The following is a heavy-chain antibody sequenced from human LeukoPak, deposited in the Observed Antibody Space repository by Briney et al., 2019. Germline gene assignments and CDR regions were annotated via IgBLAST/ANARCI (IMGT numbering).Heavy chain of an antibody. Sequence: SETLSLTCTVSGGSISSSSYYWGWIRQPPGTGLEWIGSISSSGSTYSSPSLRSRVTISVDTSKNKFSLKLSSVTAADTAVYYCARRLYSSPFDYWGQGTLVTVSS. CDR2: ISSSGST. V-gene: IGHV4-39*01. CDR3: ARRLYSSPFDY. J-gene: IGHJ4*02. CDR1: GGSISSSSYY. D-gene: IGHD6-19*01.